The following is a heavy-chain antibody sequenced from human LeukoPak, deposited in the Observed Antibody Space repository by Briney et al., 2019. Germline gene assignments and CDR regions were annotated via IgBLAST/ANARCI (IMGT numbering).Heavy chain of an antibody. CDR1: GYTFTGYY. CDR2: INPNSGDT. Sequence: ASVKVSCKASGYTFTGYYVHWVRQAPGQGLEWMGWINPNSGDTNSAQNFQGRVTMTRDTSITTAYMELSRLRSEDTAIYYCARDNSVGDNAWWFDPWGQGTLVTVSS. V-gene: IGHV1-2*02. J-gene: IGHJ5*02. D-gene: IGHD1-26*01. CDR3: ARDNSVGDNAWWFDP.